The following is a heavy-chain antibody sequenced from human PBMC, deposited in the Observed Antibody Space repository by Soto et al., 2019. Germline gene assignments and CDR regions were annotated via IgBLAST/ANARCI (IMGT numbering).Heavy chain of an antibody. CDR3: ARGAILTGYPLGELDY. D-gene: IGHD3-9*01. V-gene: IGHV1-69*01. CDR2: IIPIFGTA. J-gene: IGHJ4*02. CDR1: GGTFSSYA. Sequence: QVQLVQSGAEVKKPGSSVKVSCKASGGTFSSYAISWVRQAPGQGLEWMGGIIPIFGTANYAQKFQGRVTITADESTSTADMELSSLRSEDTAVYYCARGAILTGYPLGELDYWGQGTLVTVSS.